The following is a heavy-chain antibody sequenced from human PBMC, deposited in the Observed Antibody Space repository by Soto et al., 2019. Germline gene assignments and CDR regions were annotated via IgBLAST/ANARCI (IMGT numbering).Heavy chain of an antibody. CDR2: IWYDGSNK. CDR1: GFTFSSYG. Sequence: QVQLVESGGGVVQPGRSLRLSCAASGFTFSSYGMNWVRQAPGKGLEWVAVIWYDGSNKYYADSVKGRFTISRDNSKNTLYLQMNSLRAEDTAVYYCARGWRLPDYWGQGTLVTVSS. CDR3: ARGWRLPDY. V-gene: IGHV3-33*01. D-gene: IGHD2-21*02. J-gene: IGHJ4*02.